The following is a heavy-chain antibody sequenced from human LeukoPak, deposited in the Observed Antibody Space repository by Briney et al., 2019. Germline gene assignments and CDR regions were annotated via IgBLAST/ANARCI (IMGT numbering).Heavy chain of an antibody. J-gene: IGHJ5*02. D-gene: IGHD2-2*01. V-gene: IGHV4-59*01. CDR3: AGDLVPAATSYWFDP. CDR2: IYYSGST. Sequence: SETLSLTCTVSGGSISSYYWSWIRQPPGKGLEWIGYIYYSGSTNYNPSLKSRVTISVDTSKNQFSLKLSSVTAADTAVYYCAGDLVPAATSYWFDPWGQGTLVTVSS. CDR1: GGSISSYY.